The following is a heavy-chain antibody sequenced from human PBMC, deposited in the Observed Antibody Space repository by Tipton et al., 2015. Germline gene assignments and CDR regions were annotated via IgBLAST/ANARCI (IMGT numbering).Heavy chain of an antibody. CDR2: IRTNSYAGTT. CDR3: ARHEDTIDY. Sequence: QLVQSGGGLAQPGRSLRLSCAASGFNFGEYALSWVRQAPGKGLEWVGFIRTNSYAGTTEYAASVRDRFVISRDDSKNIAYLQMNSLQTEDTAMYYCARHEDTIDYWGQGTLVTVSS. D-gene: IGHD3-10*01. CDR1: GFNFGEYA. J-gene: IGHJ4*02. V-gene: IGHV3-49*04.